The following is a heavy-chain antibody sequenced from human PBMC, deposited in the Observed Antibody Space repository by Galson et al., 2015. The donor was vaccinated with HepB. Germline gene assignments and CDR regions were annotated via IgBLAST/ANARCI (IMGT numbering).Heavy chain of an antibody. CDR3: ARDQAIIMVRGLNYGMDL. V-gene: IGHV1-18*04. CDR1: GYTFTSYG. CDR2: VSAYNGNT. Sequence: QSGAEVKKPGASVKVSCKASGYTFTSYGISWVRQAPGQGLEWMGCVSAYNGNTNYAQNLQGRVTMTTDTSTSTAYMELRSLRSDDTAVYYCARDQAIIMVRGLNYGMDLWGQGTTVTVSS. D-gene: IGHD3-10*01. J-gene: IGHJ6*02.